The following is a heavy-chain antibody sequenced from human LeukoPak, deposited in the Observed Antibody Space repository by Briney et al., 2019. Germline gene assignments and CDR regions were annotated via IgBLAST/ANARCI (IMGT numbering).Heavy chain of an antibody. Sequence: SETLSLTCTVSGGSISSSSYYWGWIRQPPGKGLEWIGEINHSGSTNYNPSLKSRVTISVDTSKNQFSLKLSSVTAADTAVYYCARLVVVPAAISILDYWGQGTLVTVSS. V-gene: IGHV4-39*07. CDR2: INHSGST. J-gene: IGHJ4*02. CDR1: GGSISSSSYY. D-gene: IGHD2-2*02. CDR3: ARLVVVPAAISILDY.